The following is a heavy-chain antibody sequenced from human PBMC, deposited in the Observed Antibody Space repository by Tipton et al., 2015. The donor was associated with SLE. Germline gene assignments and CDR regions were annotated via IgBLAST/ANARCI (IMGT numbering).Heavy chain of an antibody. D-gene: IGHD2-15*01. V-gene: IGHV4-34*01. CDR1: GGSFSAYY. J-gene: IGHJ5*02. CDR2: INHSGST. Sequence: LRLSCAVYGGSFSAYYWSWIRQPPGKGLEWIGEINHSGSTNYNPSLKSRVTISVDTSKNQFSLKLTSVTAADTAVYYCASSSGGSSINWFDPWGQGTLVTVSS. CDR3: ASSSGGSSINWFDP.